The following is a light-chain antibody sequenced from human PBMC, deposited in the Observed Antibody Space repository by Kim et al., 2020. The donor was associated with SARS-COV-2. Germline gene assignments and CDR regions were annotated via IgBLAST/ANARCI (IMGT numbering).Light chain of an antibody. CDR1: TGTVTSGHY. J-gene: IGLJ3*02. V-gene: IGLV7-46*01. CDR3: LLSSGGVRV. CDR2: DTN. Sequence: PGGTVTLTCESSTGTVTSGHYPYWLQQRPGQPPMTLIYDTNSKHSWTPARLSGSLRGGKAALTLSGAQPDDEADYYCLLSSGGVRVFGGGTQLTVL.